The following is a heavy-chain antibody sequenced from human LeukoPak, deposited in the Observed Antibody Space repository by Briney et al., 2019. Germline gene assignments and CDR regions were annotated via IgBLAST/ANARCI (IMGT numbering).Heavy chain of an antibody. CDR2: ISGSGGST. V-gene: IGHV3-23*01. CDR1: GFTFSSYA. J-gene: IGHJ4*02. CDR3: AKDPLTMYYDFWSGYYDY. D-gene: IGHD3-3*01. Sequence: GGSLRLSCAASGFTFSSYAMSWVRQAPGKGLEWVSAISGSGGSTYYADSVKGRFTISRDNSKNTLYLQMNSLRAEDTAVYYCAKDPLTMYYDFWSGYYDYWGQGTLVTISS.